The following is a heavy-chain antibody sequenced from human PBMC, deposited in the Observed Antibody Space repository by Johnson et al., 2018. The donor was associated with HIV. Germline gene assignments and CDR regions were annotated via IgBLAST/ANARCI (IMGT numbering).Heavy chain of an antibody. J-gene: IGHJ3*02. Sequence: QVQLVESGGGVVQPGGSLRLSCAASGFTFSSYAMHWVRQAPGKGLEWVAVISSDGSIDYYVDSVKGRFTISRDNSKKTLYMQMNSLRAEDTAVYYCARGVVGVLSNAFDIWGQGTMVIVSS. CDR3: ARGVVGVLSNAFDI. CDR2: ISSDGSID. V-gene: IGHV3-30*04. D-gene: IGHD1-26*01. CDR1: GFTFSSYA.